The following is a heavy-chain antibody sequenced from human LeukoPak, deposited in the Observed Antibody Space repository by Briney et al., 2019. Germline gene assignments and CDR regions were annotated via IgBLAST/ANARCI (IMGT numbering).Heavy chain of an antibody. Sequence: SETLSLTCTVSGGSISSGDYYWSWIRQPPGKGLEWIRYIYYSGSTYYNPSLKSRVTISVDTSKNQFSLKLSSVTAADTAVYYCARGSGSYHIPFDYWGQGTLVTVSS. CDR3: ARGSGSYHIPFDY. D-gene: IGHD3-10*01. J-gene: IGHJ4*02. CDR1: GGSISSGDYY. CDR2: IYYSGST. V-gene: IGHV4-30-4*01.